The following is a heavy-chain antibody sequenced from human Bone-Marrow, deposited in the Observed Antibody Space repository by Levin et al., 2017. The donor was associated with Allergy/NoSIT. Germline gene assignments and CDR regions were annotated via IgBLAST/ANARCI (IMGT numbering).Heavy chain of an antibody. CDR1: RMRFSRAV. CDR3: AGAGPTSDYADAFDW. CDR2: IAHDASNT. D-gene: IGHD3-16*01. V-gene: IGHV3-30*03. Sequence: GGSLRLSCAGPRMRFSRAVIHWVRQPPGKGLEWVAVIAHDASNTIYADSVKGRFTISRDNSEGILYLQMNSLRVDDTALYFCAGAGPTSDYADAFDWWGKGALVTVAS. J-gene: IGHJ4*02.